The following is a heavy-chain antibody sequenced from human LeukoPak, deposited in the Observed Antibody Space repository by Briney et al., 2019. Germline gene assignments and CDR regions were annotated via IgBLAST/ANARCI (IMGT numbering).Heavy chain of an antibody. CDR1: GGSISSSSYY. J-gene: IGHJ5*02. CDR2: ISGSGGST. V-gene: IGHV3-23*01. CDR3: AKDGLLWFGESYNWFDP. D-gene: IGHD3-10*01. Sequence: ETLSLTCTVSGGSISSSSYYWGWVRQTPGKGLEWVSAISGSGGSTYYADSVKGRFTISRDNSKNTLYLQMNSLRAEDTAVYYCAKDGLLWFGESYNWFDPWGQGTLVTVSS.